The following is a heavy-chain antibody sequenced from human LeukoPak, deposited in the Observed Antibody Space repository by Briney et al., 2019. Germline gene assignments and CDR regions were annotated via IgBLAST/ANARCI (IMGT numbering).Heavy chain of an antibody. J-gene: IGHJ4*02. CDR1: GFTFRNYR. Sequence: NPGGSLRLSCAASGFTFRNYRMNWVRQAPGKGLEWVSSISTSSTYIFYADSVKGRFTISRDSAKNSLYLQMNSLRAEDTAVYYCARDYDSSGYYYPVYEYWGQGTLVTVSS. D-gene: IGHD3-22*01. CDR3: ARDYDSSGYYYPVYEY. V-gene: IGHV3-21*01. CDR2: ISTSSTYI.